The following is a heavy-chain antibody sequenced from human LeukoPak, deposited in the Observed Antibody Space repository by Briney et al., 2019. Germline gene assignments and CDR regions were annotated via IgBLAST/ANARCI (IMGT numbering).Heavy chain of an antibody. J-gene: IGHJ4*02. CDR3: ARVMGRVGVVIWDGAASLSEPLDY. CDR2: NSGSSYYI. Sequence: GGSLRLSCAASGFTFSSYSMNWVRQAPGKGLEWVSSNSGSSYYIYYADSVKGRFTISRDNAKNSLYLQMNSLRAEDTAVYYCARVMGRVGVVIWDGAASLSEPLDYWGQGTLVTVSS. V-gene: IGHV3-21*04. D-gene: IGHD3-3*01. CDR1: GFTFSSYS.